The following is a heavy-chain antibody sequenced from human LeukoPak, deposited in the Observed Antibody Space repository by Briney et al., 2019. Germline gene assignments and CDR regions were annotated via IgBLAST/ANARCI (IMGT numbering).Heavy chain of an antibody. J-gene: IGHJ4*02. V-gene: IGHV3-7*01. Sequence: GGSLRLSCEVSGLTLSSHWMTWVRQAPGKGLEWVANIKQDRNEKNYVDSVKGRFTISTDNAKNSLYLQMNSLRVEDTAVYYCACRPRSDNYYAAFDFWGQGTQVTVSS. CDR1: GLTLSSHW. CDR2: IKQDRNEK. CDR3: ACRPRSDNYYAAFDF. D-gene: IGHD3-10*01.